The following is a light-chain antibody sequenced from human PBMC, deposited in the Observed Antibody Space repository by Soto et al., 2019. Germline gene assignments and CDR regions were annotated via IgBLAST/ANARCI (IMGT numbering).Light chain of an antibody. J-gene: IGKJ1*01. CDR3: LQNYYNFRT. Sequence: AIQLTQSPSSLSASVGDRVTITCRASQGISKDLGWYQQKPGKAPKLLIFGASFLQSGVPSRFSGSGSGTDFTLTISSLQPEDFATYYCLQNYYNFRTFGQGTKVEIK. V-gene: IGKV1-6*02. CDR1: QGISKD. CDR2: GAS.